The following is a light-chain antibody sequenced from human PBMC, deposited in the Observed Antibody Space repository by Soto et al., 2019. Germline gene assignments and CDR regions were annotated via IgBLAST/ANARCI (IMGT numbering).Light chain of an antibody. CDR1: QSVSSNY. CDR3: QKYSSSPLT. Sequence: EIVVTQSPGTLSLSPGEGATLSCRASQSVSSNYLAWYQQKPGQAPRLLIYGASNRATGIPDRFSGSGSRTEFTLTISRLEPEDCAVYYCQKYSSSPLTFGGGTKVEIK. J-gene: IGKJ4*01. V-gene: IGKV3-20*01. CDR2: GAS.